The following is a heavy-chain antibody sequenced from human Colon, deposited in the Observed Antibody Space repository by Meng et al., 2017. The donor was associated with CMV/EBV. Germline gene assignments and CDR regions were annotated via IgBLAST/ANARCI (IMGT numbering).Heavy chain of an antibody. D-gene: IGHD2/OR15-2a*01. CDR2: ISGSGSAP. J-gene: IGHJ6*02. CDR3: AKDGNIVTIPAGEGYGMDV. Sequence: GESLKISCAASGFTFSDYTMNWVRQAPGTGLECVSTISGSGSAPYYAASVQGRFTISRDNSKNTLYPQMNSRRADDTAVYYCAKDGNIVTIPAGEGYGMDVWGQGTTVTVSS. V-gene: IGHV3-23*01. CDR1: GFTFSDYT.